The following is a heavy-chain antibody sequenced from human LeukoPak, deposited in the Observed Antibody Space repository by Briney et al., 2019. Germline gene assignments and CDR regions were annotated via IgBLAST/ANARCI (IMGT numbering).Heavy chain of an antibody. CDR2: INPNSGGT. CDR3: ARGYCSGGSCYFEGFDY. CDR1: GYTFTGNY. Sequence: GASVKVSCKASGYTFTGNYMHWVRQAPGQGLEWMGWINPNSGGTNYAQKFQGWVTMTRDTSISTAYMELSRLRSDDTAVYYCARGYCSGGSCYFEGFDYWGQGTLVTVSS. D-gene: IGHD2-15*01. V-gene: IGHV1-2*04. J-gene: IGHJ4*02.